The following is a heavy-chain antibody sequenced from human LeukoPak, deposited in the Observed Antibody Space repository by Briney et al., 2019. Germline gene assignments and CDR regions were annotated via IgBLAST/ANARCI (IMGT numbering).Heavy chain of an antibody. D-gene: IGHD3-10*01. CDR1: GFTFSTNS. CDR3: ARVLDYYGSGSYSKDSYYYYMDV. V-gene: IGHV3-21*01. CDR2: ISHTSSHI. Sequence: GGSLRLSCAASGFTFSTNSMNWVRQAPGKGLEWVSSISHTSSHIYYAESVRGRCTISRHNAKNSMYLQMNSLRVEDTAVYYCARVLDYYGSGSYSKDSYYYYMDVWGKGTTVTVSS. J-gene: IGHJ6*03.